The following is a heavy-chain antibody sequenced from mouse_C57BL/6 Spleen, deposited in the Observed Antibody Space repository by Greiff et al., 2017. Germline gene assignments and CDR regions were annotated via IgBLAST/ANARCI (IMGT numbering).Heavy chain of an antibody. CDR3: ARGHPVVPDLFAY. Sequence: DVQLVESGGGLVKPGGSLKLSCAASGFTFSDYGMHWVRQAPEKGLEWVAYISSGSSTIYYADTVKGRFTISRDNAKNTLFLQMTSLRSEDTAMYYCARGHPVVPDLFAYWGQGTLVTVSA. J-gene: IGHJ3*01. CDR2: ISSGSSTI. V-gene: IGHV5-17*01. D-gene: IGHD1-1*01. CDR1: GFTFSDYG.